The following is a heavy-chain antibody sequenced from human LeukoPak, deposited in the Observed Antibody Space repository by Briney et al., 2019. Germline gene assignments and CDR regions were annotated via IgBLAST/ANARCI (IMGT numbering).Heavy chain of an antibody. CDR2: ISAYNGNT. V-gene: IGHV1-18*01. Sequence: GASVKVSCKASGYTFTSYGISWVRQAPGQGLEWMGWISAYNGNTNYAQKFQGRVTMTRDTSISTAYMELSRLRSDDTAVYYCARYGSRGPAAGAYFQHWGQGTLVTVSS. J-gene: IGHJ1*01. CDR3: ARYGSRGPAAGAYFQH. D-gene: IGHD6-13*01. CDR1: GYTFTSYG.